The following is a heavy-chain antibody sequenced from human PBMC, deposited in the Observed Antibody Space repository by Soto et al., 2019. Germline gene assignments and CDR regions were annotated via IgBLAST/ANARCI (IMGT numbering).Heavy chain of an antibody. D-gene: IGHD2-15*01. CDR3: ARRCSGGSCYLDAFDI. Sequence: PGESLKISCKGSGYSFTSYWIGWVRQMPGKGLEWMGIIYPGDSDTRYSPSFQGQVTISADKSISTAYLQWSSLKASDTAMYYCARRCSGGSCYLDAFDIWGQGTMVTVSS. V-gene: IGHV5-51*01. CDR1: GYSFTSYW. J-gene: IGHJ3*02. CDR2: IYPGDSDT.